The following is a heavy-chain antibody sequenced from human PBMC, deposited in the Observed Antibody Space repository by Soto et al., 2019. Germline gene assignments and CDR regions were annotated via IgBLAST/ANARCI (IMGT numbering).Heavy chain of an antibody. CDR2: ISYDGSNK. D-gene: IGHD6-19*01. CDR1: GFTFSSYG. V-gene: IGHV3-30*18. J-gene: IGHJ4*02. CDR3: AKWGIAVAYFDY. Sequence: QVQLVESGGGVVQPGRSLRLSCAASGFTFSSYGMHWVRQAPGKGLEWVAVISYDGSNKYYADSVKGRFTISIDNSKNTLYLQMNSLRAEDTAVYYCAKWGIAVAYFDYWGQGTLVTVSS.